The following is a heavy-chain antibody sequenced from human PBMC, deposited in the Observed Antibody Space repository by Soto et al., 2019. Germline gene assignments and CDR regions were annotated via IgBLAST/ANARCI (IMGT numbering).Heavy chain of an antibody. CDR3: ARRRYDYGEAVDY. Sequence: ASVKVSCKASGYTFTSYAMHWVRQAPGQRLEWMGWINADNGNTKYAQKLQGRVTMTTDTSTSTAYMELRSLRSDDTAAYYCARRRYDYGEAVDYWGQGTLVTVSS. CDR2: INADNGNT. D-gene: IGHD4-17*01. V-gene: IGHV1-3*01. CDR1: GYTFTSYA. J-gene: IGHJ4*02.